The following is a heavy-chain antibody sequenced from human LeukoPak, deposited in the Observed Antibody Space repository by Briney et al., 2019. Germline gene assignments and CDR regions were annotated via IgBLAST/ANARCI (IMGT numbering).Heavy chain of an antibody. Sequence: ASVKVSCKASGYTFTSYGISWVRQAPGQGLEWMGWISAYNGNTNYAQKLQGRVTMTTDTSTSTAYMELRSLRSDDTAVYYSFLRSSGYHTWDDYWGQGTLVTVSS. CDR2: ISAYNGNT. V-gene: IGHV1-18*01. CDR1: GYTFTSYG. J-gene: IGHJ4*02. D-gene: IGHD3-22*01. CDR3: FLRSSGYHTWDDY.